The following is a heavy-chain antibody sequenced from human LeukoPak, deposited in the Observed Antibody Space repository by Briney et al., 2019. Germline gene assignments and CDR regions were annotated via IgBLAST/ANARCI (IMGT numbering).Heavy chain of an antibody. D-gene: IGHD1-26*01. V-gene: IGHV1-18*01. CDR2: ISAYNGNT. Sequence: GASVKVSCTASGYTFTSYGISWVRQAPGQGLEWMGWISAYNGNTNYAQKLQGRVTMTTDTSTSTAYMELRSLRSDDTAVYYCARRVGAARDDAFDIWAKGQWSPSLQ. CDR3: ARRVGAARDDAFDI. CDR1: GYTFTSYG. J-gene: IGHJ3*02.